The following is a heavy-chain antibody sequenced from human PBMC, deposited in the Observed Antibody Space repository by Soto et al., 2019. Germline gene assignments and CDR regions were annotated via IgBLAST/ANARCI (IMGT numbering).Heavy chain of an antibody. CDR3: ARQGIAVAGNYYFDY. Sequence: LSLTCTVSGGSIISSSYYWGWIRQSPGKGLEWIGSIYYSGSTYYNPSLKSRVTISVDTSKNQFSLKLSSVTAADTAVYYCARQGIAVAGNYYFDYWGQGTLVTVSS. CDR1: GGSIISSSYY. D-gene: IGHD6-19*01. V-gene: IGHV4-39*01. J-gene: IGHJ4*02. CDR2: IYYSGST.